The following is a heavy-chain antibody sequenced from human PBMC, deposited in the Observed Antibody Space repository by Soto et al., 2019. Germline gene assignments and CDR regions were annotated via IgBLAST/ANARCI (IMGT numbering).Heavy chain of an antibody. Sequence: EVQLVESGGGLVQPGRSMRLACAASGFTYAQYTMHWVRQAPGKGLERVSSITWHSGTIGYADSVKGRFTISRDNAKNSLYLQMKSLRGEDTALYYCAKEMITSGDFNYYYMDVWGNGTTVTFSS. D-gene: IGHD3-16*01. CDR3: AKEMITSGDFNYYYMDV. V-gene: IGHV3-9*01. CDR2: ITWHSGTI. CDR1: GFTYAQYT. J-gene: IGHJ6*03.